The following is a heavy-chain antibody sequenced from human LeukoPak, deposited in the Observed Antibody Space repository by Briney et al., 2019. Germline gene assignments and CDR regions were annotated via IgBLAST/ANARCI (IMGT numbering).Heavy chain of an antibody. CDR2: ISSSSSYI. V-gene: IGHV3-21*01. J-gene: IGHJ6*02. Sequence: GGSLRLSCAASGFTFSSYSMNWVRQAPGKGLEWVSSISSSSSYIYYADSVKGRFTISRDNAKNSLYLQMNSLRVEGTAVYYCAMGYSSSFRYGMDVWGQGTTVTVSS. CDR1: GFTFSSYS. D-gene: IGHD6-13*01. CDR3: AMGYSSSFRYGMDV.